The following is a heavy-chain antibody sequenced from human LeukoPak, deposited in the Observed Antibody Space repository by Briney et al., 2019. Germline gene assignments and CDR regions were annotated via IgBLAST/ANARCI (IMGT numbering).Heavy chain of an antibody. V-gene: IGHV3-23*01. Sequence: PGGSLRLSCAASGFTFSSYAMSWVRQAPGKGLEWVSAISGSGGSTYYADSVKGRFTISRDNSKNTLYLQMNSLRAEDTAVYYCAKDHGVAAAGIPKWFDYWGQGTLVTVSS. J-gene: IGHJ4*02. D-gene: IGHD6-13*01. CDR1: GFTFSSYA. CDR3: AKDHGVAAAGIPKWFDY. CDR2: ISGSGGST.